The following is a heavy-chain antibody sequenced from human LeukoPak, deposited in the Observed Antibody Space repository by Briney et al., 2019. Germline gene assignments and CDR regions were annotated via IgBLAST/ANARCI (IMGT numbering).Heavy chain of an antibody. V-gene: IGHV3-23*01. Sequence: GGSLRLSCAASGFKFSDYAMNWVRRAPGKGLEWVSGMSGTGGTSYYADSAKGRFTISRDNSKNTLYLQMNSLRAEDTAVYYCAKLITIRDYWGQGTLVTVSS. CDR3: AKLITIRDY. J-gene: IGHJ4*02. CDR2: MSGTGGTS. CDR1: GFKFSDYA. D-gene: IGHD3-3*01.